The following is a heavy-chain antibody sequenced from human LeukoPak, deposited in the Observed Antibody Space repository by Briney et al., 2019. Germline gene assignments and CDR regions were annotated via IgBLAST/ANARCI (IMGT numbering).Heavy chain of an antibody. D-gene: IGHD3-16*02. J-gene: IGHJ4*02. V-gene: IGHV1-2*06. CDR2: INPNSGGT. CDR3: ARGGVIAYYFDY. CDR1: GYTFTGYY. Sequence: ASVKVSCKASGYTFTGYYMHWVRQAPGQGLEWMGRINPNSGGTNYAQKFQGRVTMTRDTSISTAYMELSRLRSDDTAVYYRARGGVIAYYFDYWGQGTLVTVSS.